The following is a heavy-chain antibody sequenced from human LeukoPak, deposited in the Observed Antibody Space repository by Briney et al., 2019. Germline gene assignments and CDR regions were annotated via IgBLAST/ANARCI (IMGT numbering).Heavy chain of an antibody. J-gene: IGHJ6*03. Sequence: SETLSLTCTVSGGSINSYYWSWIRQPPGKGLEWIGYIYYSGSTNYNPSLKSRVTISVDTSKNQFSLKLSSVTAADTAVYYCAREDYYYMDVWGKGTTVTVSS. CDR1: GGSINSYY. CDR2: IYYSGST. CDR3: AREDYYYMDV. V-gene: IGHV4-59*01.